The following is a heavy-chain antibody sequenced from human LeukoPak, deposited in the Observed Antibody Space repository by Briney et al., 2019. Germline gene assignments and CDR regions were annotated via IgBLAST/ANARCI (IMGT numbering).Heavy chain of an antibody. V-gene: IGHV3-23*01. CDR2: IFGYGGST. Sequence: GGSLRLSCVASGFTFSDYAMSWVRQAPGKGLEWVSTIFGYGGSTYYADPVEDRFTISRDNAKNTVYLQLNSLRAEDTAVYYCAKMAGYNSRFDYWGQGTLVTVSS. CDR1: GFTFSDYA. J-gene: IGHJ4*02. D-gene: IGHD5-18*01. CDR3: AKMAGYNSRFDY.